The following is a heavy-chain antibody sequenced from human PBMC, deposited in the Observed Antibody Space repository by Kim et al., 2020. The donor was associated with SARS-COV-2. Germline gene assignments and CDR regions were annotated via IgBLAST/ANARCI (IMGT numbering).Heavy chain of an antibody. CDR3: ASPTPAASASSWQGPGYFDS. D-gene: IGHD6-13*01. J-gene: IGHJ4*02. Sequence: SETLSLTCTVSGGSISSSSYYWGWIRQSPGKGLEWIGSIYYSGSAYYNPSLKSRVTISVDTSKNQFSLKLSSVTASDSAVYYCASPTPAASASSWQGPGYFDSWGQGTLVTVSS. V-gene: IGHV4-39*01. CDR2: IYYSGSA. CDR1: GGSISSSSYY.